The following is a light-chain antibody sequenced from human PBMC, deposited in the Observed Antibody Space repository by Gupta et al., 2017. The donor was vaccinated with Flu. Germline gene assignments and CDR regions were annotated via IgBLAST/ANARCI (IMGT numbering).Light chain of an antibody. CDR2: EVS. V-gene: IGLV2-14*01. Sequence: QSALTQPASVSGSPGQSITISCPGTSSDVGGYNYVSWYQQHPGKAPKLMIYEVSYRPSGVSNRFSGSKSGNTASLTISGLQAEDEADYYCSSYTSSDTLEGVFGGGTKLTVL. J-gene: IGLJ3*02. CDR3: SSYTSSDTLEGV. CDR1: SSDVGGYNY.